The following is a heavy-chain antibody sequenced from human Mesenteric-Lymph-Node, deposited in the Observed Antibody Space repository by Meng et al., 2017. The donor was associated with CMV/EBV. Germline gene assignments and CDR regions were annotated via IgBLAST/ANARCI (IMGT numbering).Heavy chain of an antibody. CDR2: IYYSGNT. V-gene: IGHV4-59*12. CDR1: GGSISSYY. CDR3: ARGLAGERCQS. D-gene: IGHD1-1*01. J-gene: IGHJ5*02. Sequence: SETLSLTCIVSGGSISSYYWSWIRQPPGRGLEWIGYIYYSGNTNYNPSLKSRVTISLDTSKNQFSLKLSSVTAADTAMYYCARGLAGERCQSWGQGSLVTVSS.